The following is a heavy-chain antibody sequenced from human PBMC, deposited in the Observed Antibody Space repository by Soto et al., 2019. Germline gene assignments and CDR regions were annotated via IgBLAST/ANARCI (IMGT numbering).Heavy chain of an antibody. D-gene: IGHD6-6*01. J-gene: IGHJ6*03. Sequence: TSETLSLTCTVSGDSASSDTYHWGWIRQPPGKGPEWIASIYHSGSTYFNPSLKSRVAISVDTSKNQFSLKLSSVTAADTAVYYCARGQYSPPYYYYYYMDVWGKGTTVTVSS. V-gene: IGHV4-39*07. CDR2: IYHSGST. CDR1: GDSASSDTYH. CDR3: ARGQYSPPYYYYYYMDV.